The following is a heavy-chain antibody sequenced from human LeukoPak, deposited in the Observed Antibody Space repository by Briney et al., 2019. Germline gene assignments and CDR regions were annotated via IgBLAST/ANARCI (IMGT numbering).Heavy chain of an antibody. Sequence: SETLSLTCTVSGGSISSYYWSWIRQPAGKGLEWTGRIYTSGSTNYNPSLKSRVTMSVDTSKNQFSLKLSSVTAADTAVYYCARMTTALYYYYYYMDVWGKGTTVTVSS. D-gene: IGHD4-11*01. CDR3: ARMTTALYYYYYYMDV. V-gene: IGHV4-4*07. CDR2: IYTSGST. J-gene: IGHJ6*03. CDR1: GGSISSYY.